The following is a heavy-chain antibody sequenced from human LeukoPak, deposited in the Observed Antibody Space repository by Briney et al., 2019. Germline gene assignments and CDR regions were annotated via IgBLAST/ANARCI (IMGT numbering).Heavy chain of an antibody. CDR3: ARSYGSRTVDY. Sequence: GASVKVSCKASGGTFSSYAISWVRQAPGQWLEWMGRIIPILGIANYAQKFQGRVTITADKSTSTAYMELSSLRSEDTAVYYCARSYGSRTVDYWGQGTLVTVSS. CDR2: IIPILGIA. V-gene: IGHV1-69*04. CDR1: GGTFSSYA. D-gene: IGHD3-10*01. J-gene: IGHJ4*02.